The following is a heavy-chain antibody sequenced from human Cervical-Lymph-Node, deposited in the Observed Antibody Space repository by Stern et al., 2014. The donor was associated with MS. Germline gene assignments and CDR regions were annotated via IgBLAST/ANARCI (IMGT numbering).Heavy chain of an antibody. CDR2: VSSSGTT. V-gene: IGHV4-59*07. CDR3: ARGGLYYYDSDDHDKWFDWFDP. J-gene: IGHJ5*02. Sequence: QVHLQESGPGLVKPSDTLSLTCSVSGGSIKPYYWSWIRQPPGKGLEWIGYVSSSGTTNYSPSLRSRVTISIDTSKKLFSLKMTSVTAADTAVYYCARGGLYYYDSDDHDKWFDWFDPWGQGTLVTVSS. CDR1: GGSIKPYY. D-gene: IGHD3-22*01.